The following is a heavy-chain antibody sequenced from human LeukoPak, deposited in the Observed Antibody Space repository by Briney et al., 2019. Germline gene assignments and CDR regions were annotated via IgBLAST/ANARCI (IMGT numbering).Heavy chain of an antibody. CDR2: IYSGGST. CDR1: GFAVSSSY. J-gene: IGHJ4*02. D-gene: IGHD5-18*01. Sequence: GGSLRLSCAASGFAVSSSYMSWVRQAPGKGLEWVSLIYSGGSTYYAASVKGRFTISRDNSKNTLYLQMNSLRPEDTAVYYCAKGYNYAYEYWGQGTLVTVSS. V-gene: IGHV3-53*01. CDR3: AKGYNYAYEY.